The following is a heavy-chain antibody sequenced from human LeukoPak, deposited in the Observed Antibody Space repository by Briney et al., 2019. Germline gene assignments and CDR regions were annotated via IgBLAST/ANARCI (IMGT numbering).Heavy chain of an antibody. D-gene: IGHD2-21*01. CDR3: ASNLWSTGY. CDR1: GFIVSSNY. V-gene: IGHV3-66*01. Sequence: GGSLRLSCAASGFIVSSNYMTWVRQAPGKGLEWVSVIYNGDNTNYADSVKGRFTISRDSSKNTLFLQMNSLTAEDTAVYYCASNLWSTGYWGRGTLVTVSS. CDR2: IYNGDNT. J-gene: IGHJ4*02.